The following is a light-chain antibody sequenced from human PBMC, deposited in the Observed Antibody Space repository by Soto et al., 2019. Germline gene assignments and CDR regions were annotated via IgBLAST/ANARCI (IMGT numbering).Light chain of an antibody. Sequence: EIVMTQSPATLSVSPGERATLSCRASQSVSRNLAWYQQKPGQAPRLLIYGASTRSTGIPARVSASRSGTEFTLPLSSMQSQDFAVYYCQQYNNWPALTFGGGTKVEIK. CDR3: QQYNNWPALT. V-gene: IGKV3-15*01. CDR1: QSVSRN. CDR2: GAS. J-gene: IGKJ4*01.